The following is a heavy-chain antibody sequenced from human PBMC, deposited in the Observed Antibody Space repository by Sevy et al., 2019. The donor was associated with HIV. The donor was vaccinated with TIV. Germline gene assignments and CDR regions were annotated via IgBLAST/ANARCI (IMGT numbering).Heavy chain of an antibody. CDR2: IIPIFGTA. CDR3: ARDSGCSWTFSYWYFDL. Sequence: ASVKVSCKASGGTFSSYAISWVRQAPGQGLEWRGGIIPIFGTANYAQKFQGRVTITADESTSTAYMELSSLRSEDTAVYYCARDSGCSWTFSYWYFDLWGRGTLVTVSS. CDR1: GGTFSSYA. V-gene: IGHV1-69*13. D-gene: IGHD6-13*01. J-gene: IGHJ2*01.